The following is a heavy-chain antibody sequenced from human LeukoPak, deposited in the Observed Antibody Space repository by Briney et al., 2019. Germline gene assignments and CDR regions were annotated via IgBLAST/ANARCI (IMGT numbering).Heavy chain of an antibody. Sequence: GGSLRLSCAASGFTFSSYAMHWVRQAPGKGLEWVAVISYDGSNKYYADSVKGRFTISRDNSKNTLYLQMNSLRAEDTAVYYCAREVGATIGLVHAFDIWGQGTMVTVSS. D-gene: IGHD1-26*01. CDR1: GFTFSSYA. J-gene: IGHJ3*02. CDR3: AREVGATIGLVHAFDI. V-gene: IGHV3-30-3*01. CDR2: ISYDGSNK.